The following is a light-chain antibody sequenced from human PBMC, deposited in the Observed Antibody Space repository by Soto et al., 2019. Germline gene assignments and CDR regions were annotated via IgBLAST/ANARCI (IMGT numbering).Light chain of an antibody. CDR2: DVS. Sequence: QSALTQPASVSGCPGQSITISCTGTSSDVGGYNYVSWYHQHPGKAPELMIYDVSNRPSGVSNRFAGSKSGNTASLTISGLQAEDEADYYCSSYTSSSTTVVFGGGTKLTVL. J-gene: IGLJ2*01. CDR3: SSYTSSSTTVV. CDR1: SSDVGGYNY. V-gene: IGLV2-14*01.